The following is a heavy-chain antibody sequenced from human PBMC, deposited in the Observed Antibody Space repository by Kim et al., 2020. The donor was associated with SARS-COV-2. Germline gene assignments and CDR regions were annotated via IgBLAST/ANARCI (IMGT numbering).Heavy chain of an antibody. CDR2: VNHSGST. CDR1: GGSFSGYY. CDR3: ATRHFDSSGSKTHY. V-gene: IGHV4-34*01. J-gene: IGHJ4*02. Sequence: SETLSLTCAVYGGSFSGYYWSWIRQPPGKGLEWIGEVNHSGSTNYNPSLKSRVTISADTSENQFSLRLSSVTAADTAVYFCATRHFDSSGSKTHYWGQGT. D-gene: IGHD3-22*01.